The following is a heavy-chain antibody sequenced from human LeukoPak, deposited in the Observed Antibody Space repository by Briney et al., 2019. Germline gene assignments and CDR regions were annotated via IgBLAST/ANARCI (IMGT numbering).Heavy chain of an antibody. CDR2: ISASGGTT. V-gene: IGHV3-23*01. J-gene: IGHJ5*02. D-gene: IGHD5-24*01. CDR3: AKKPPKIADGNWFDP. CDR1: GFTFSTYP. Sequence: GESLRLSCAASGFTFSTYPITWFSQAPGKGLEWVSAISASGGTTYYADSVKGRFTVSRDNSQNTVFLQMTSLRAEDTALYYCAKKPPKIADGNWFDPWGQGTLVTVSS.